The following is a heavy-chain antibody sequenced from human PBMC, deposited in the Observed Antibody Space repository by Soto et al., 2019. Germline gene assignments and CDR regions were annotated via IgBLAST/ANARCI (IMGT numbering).Heavy chain of an antibody. V-gene: IGHV4-39*01. CDR2: IYYSGTT. Sequence: QLQLQESGPGLVKPSETLSLICTVSGGSITTATHYWGWIRPPPGKGLEWIGNIYYSGTTYYSPSLKSRATISVDTSKNQFSLRLSSVTSADTAVYYCARQRRSTTCHADYWGQGTLVTVSP. J-gene: IGHJ4*02. CDR3: ARQRRSTTCHADY. CDR1: GGSITTATHY.